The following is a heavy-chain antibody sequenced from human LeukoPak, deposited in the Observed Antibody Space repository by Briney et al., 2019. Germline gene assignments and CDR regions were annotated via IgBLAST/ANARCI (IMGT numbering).Heavy chain of an antibody. CDR3: ARDSSGYDAFDI. D-gene: IGHD3-22*01. CDR2: IYSGGST. Sequence: GGSLRLSXAASGFTVSSNYMSWVRQAPGKGVEWVSVIYSGGSTYYADSVKGRFTISRDNSKNTLYLQMNSLRAEDTAVYYCARDSSGYDAFDIWGQGTMVTVSS. CDR1: GFTVSSNY. V-gene: IGHV3-66*02. J-gene: IGHJ3*02.